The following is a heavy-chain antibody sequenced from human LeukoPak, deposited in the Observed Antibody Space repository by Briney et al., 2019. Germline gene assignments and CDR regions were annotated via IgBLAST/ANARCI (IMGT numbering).Heavy chain of an antibody. D-gene: IGHD2-21*01. V-gene: IGHV3-30*01. J-gene: IGHJ4*02. CDR3: ARGPRVIRGSMFDD. CDR2: ISYDGSNK. Sequence: GGSLRLSCAASGFTFSSYAMHWVRQAPGRGLEWVAVISYDGSNKYYADSVKGRFTISRDNSKNTLYLQMNSLRAEDTAVYYCARGPRVIRGSMFDDWGQGTLVTVSS. CDR1: GFTFSSYA.